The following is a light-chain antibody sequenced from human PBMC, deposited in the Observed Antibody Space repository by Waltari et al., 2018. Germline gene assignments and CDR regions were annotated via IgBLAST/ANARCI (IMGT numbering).Light chain of an antibody. Sequence: ERVMTQSPATLSVSPGERATLSCRASQSVSSNLAWYQQKPGQAPRLLIYGASTRATVVPARFSGSGSGTDFPLTISSLQSEDFAVYYCQQYDNWPRTFGQGTKVEI. J-gene: IGKJ1*01. V-gene: IGKV3-15*01. CDR3: QQYDNWPRT. CDR1: QSVSSN. CDR2: GAS.